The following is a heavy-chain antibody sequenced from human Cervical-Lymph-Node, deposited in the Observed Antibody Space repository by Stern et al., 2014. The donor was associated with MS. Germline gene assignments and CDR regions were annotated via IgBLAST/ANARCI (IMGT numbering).Heavy chain of an antibody. CDR2: VNPNSGHT. J-gene: IGHJ4*02. Sequence: VHLVESGAEVKKPGASVKVSCRTSGYTFTNYDINWVRQATGPGLEWMGWVNPNSGHTAYAQKFQGRVTMTRDTSTTTAYMELSSLRFEDVAVYFCARSRYGDFSDWGQGTLLTVSS. CDR1: GYTFTNYD. V-gene: IGHV1-8*01. D-gene: IGHD4-17*01. CDR3: ARSRYGDFSD.